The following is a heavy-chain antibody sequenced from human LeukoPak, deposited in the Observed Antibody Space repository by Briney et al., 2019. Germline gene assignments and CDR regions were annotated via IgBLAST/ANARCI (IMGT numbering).Heavy chain of an antibody. Sequence: ASVKVSCTASRYTFSGYYIHWVRQAPGQGLEWMGWINPNSGGTTYAEKFQGRVTMTRDTSISTAYLELASLRSDDTALYYCASTSDSSYYFYFGLDVWGQGTTVTVSS. J-gene: IGHJ6*02. CDR1: RYTFSGYY. V-gene: IGHV1-2*02. CDR3: ASTSDSSYYFYFGLDV. CDR2: INPNSGGT.